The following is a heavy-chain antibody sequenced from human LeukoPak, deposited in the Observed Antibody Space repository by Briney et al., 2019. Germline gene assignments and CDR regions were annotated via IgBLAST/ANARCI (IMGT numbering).Heavy chain of an antibody. V-gene: IGHV3-7*03. D-gene: IGHD6-13*01. CDR1: GFTFSSYS. J-gene: IGHJ4*02. CDR3: ARSLPYGTTWYGRSDF. CDR2: IRQDGDTK. Sequence: GGSLRLSCAASGFTFSSYSMNWVRQAPGKGLEWVANIRQDGDTKYYVDSVKGRFTISRDNAMNSLYLQMNSLRAEDTAIYYCARSLPYGTTWYGRSDFRGQGTLVTVSS.